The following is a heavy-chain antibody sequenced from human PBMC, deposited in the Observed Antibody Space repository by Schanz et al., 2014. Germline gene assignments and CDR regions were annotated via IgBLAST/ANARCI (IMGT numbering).Heavy chain of an antibody. CDR2: IHHSGST. CDR1: GGSFSGYY. J-gene: IGHJ4*01. D-gene: IGHD2-2*01. CDR3: ARGEWSTSQFDY. V-gene: IGHV4-34*01. Sequence: QVQLQQWGAGLLKPSETLSLTCAVYGGSFSGYYWTWIRQPPGKGLEWIGEIHHSGSTNYNPSLKSRVTIPRDTSKNQFSLKLSSVTAADTAVYYCARGEWSTSQFDYWGHGTLVTVSS.